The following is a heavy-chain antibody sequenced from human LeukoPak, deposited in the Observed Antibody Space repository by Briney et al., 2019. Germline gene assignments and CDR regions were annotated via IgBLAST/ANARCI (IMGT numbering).Heavy chain of an antibody. J-gene: IGHJ4*02. D-gene: IGHD3-9*01. V-gene: IGHV3-48*04. CDR3: ARDSGVSQHYDILERGLMDY. CDR2: TSSSSSTI. CDR1: GFTFSSYS. Sequence: GGSLRLSCAASGFTFSSYSMNWVRQAPGKGLEWVSYTSSSSSTIYYADSVKGRFTISRDNAKNSLYLQMNSLRAEDTAVYYCARDSGVSQHYDILERGLMDYWGQGTLVTVSS.